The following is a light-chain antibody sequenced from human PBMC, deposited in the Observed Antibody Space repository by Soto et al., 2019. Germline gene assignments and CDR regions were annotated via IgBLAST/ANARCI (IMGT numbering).Light chain of an antibody. CDR2: DAS. J-gene: IGKJ1*01. Sequence: DIQMTQSPSTLSASVGDRVTITCRASQSISGRLAWYQQKPGKAPKSLIYDASNLERRLTSRLFSSGSGTEVILPISSLQPDDFATYYCQQYDSFPWSFGQGTKVDIK. V-gene: IGKV1-5*01. CDR3: QQYDSFPWS. CDR1: QSISGR.